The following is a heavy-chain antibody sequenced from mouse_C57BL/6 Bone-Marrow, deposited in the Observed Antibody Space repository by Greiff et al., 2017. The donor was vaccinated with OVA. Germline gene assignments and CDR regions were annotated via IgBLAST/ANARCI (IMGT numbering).Heavy chain of an antibody. Sequence: EVHLVESGGGLVKPGGSLKLSCAASGFTFSDYGMHWVRQAPEKGLEWVAYISSGSSTIYYADTVKGRFTISRDNAKNTLFLQMTSLRSEDTAMYYCAHNYYGSPHAMDYWGQGTSVTVSS. CDR1: GFTFSDYG. D-gene: IGHD1-1*01. CDR2: ISSGSSTI. V-gene: IGHV5-17*01. J-gene: IGHJ4*01. CDR3: AHNYYGSPHAMDY.